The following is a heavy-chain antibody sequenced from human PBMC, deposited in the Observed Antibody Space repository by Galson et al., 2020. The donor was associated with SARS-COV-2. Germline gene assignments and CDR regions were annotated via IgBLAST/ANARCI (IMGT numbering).Heavy chain of an antibody. Sequence: TGGSLRLSCAASGFTFSSYSMNWVSQAPGKGLEWVSSISSSSSYIFYADSVKGRFTISRDNAKNSLYLQINSLRAEDTAVYYCARDLVGNYYFDYWGQGTLVTVSS. V-gene: IGHV3-21*01. J-gene: IGHJ4*02. D-gene: IGHD2-8*02. CDR3: ARDLVGNYYFDY. CDR2: ISSSSSYI. CDR1: GFTFSSYS.